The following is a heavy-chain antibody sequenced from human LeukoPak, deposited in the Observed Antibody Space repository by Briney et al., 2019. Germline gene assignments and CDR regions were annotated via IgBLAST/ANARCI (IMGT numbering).Heavy chain of an antibody. CDR1: GGSISSGDYY. J-gene: IGHJ1*01. V-gene: IGHV4-30-4*01. CDR2: IYYSGST. CDR3: ARGLAYYYDSSGYYGPEYFQH. Sequence: PSQTLSLTCTVSGGSISSGDYYWSWIRQPPGKGLEWIGYIYYSGSTYYNPSLKSRVTISVDTSKNQFSLKLSSVTASDTAVYYCARGLAYYYDSSGYYGPEYFQHWGQGTLVTVSS. D-gene: IGHD3-22*01.